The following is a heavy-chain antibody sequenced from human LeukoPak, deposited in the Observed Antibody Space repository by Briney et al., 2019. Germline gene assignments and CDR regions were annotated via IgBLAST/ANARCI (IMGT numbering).Heavy chain of an antibody. Sequence: SETLSLTCTVSGGSISSYFWSWIRQPPGKGLEWIGYIYYSGSTNYNPSLKSRVTMSVDTSKNQFSLKLSSVTAADTAVYYCARIDRAVAGTIDYWGQGTLVTVSS. V-gene: IGHV4-59*08. CDR1: GGSISSYF. CDR3: ARIDRAVAGTIDY. D-gene: IGHD6-19*01. J-gene: IGHJ4*02. CDR2: IYYSGST.